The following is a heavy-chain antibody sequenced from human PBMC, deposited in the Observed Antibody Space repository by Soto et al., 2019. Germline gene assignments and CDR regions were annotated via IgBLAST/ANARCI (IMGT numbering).Heavy chain of an antibody. CDR1: GGSISSYY. CDR2: IYYSGST. Sequence: PSETLSLTCTVSGGSISSYYWSWIRQPPGKGLEWIGYIYYSGSTNYNPSLKSRVTISVDTSTNQFSLKLSSVTAADTAVYYCARESTTYYYDSSGYYYEGPFDYWGQGTLVTVSS. D-gene: IGHD3-22*01. V-gene: IGHV4-59*01. CDR3: ARESTTYYYDSSGYYYEGPFDY. J-gene: IGHJ4*02.